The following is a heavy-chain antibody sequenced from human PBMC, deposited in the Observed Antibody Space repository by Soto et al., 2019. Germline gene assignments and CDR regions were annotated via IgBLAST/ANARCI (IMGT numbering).Heavy chain of an antibody. J-gene: IGHJ6*02. V-gene: IGHV1-69*02. D-gene: IGHD3-22*01. Sequence: QVQLVQSGAEVKKPGSSVKVSCKASGGTFSSYTISWVRQAPGQGLEWMGRIIPILGIANYAQKFQGRVRITADKTASTADVELSSLRSEETAVYYCAGDSSVWGDYDYGMDVWGQGTTVTVSS. CDR3: AGDSSVWGDYDYGMDV. CDR2: IIPILGIA. CDR1: GGTFSSYT.